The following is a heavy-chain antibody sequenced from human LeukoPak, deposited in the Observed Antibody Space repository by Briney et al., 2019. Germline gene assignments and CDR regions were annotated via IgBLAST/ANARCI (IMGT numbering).Heavy chain of an antibody. Sequence: SETLSLTCSVSGASIRSGSFYWSWIRQPAGKGLEWIGRIYTSGITNYNPSLKSRVTISVDTSKNQYSLKLRSVTAADAAVYYCARSYDFGNWFDPWGQGTLVTVSS. CDR1: GASIRSGSFY. V-gene: IGHV4-61*02. CDR3: ARSYDFGNWFDP. D-gene: IGHD3-3*01. J-gene: IGHJ5*02. CDR2: IYTSGIT.